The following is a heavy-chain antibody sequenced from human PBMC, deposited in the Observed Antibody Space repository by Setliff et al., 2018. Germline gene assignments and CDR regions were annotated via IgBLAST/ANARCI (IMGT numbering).Heavy chain of an antibody. CDR1: GFTLRTYN. V-gene: IGHV3-48*01. CDR2: ISSTSYTI. CDR3: ARDWEQRGYYSDY. D-gene: IGHD1-26*01. J-gene: IGHJ4*02. Sequence: PGGSLRLSCAAFGFTLRTYNMHWVRHAPGKGLEWVSSISSTSYTIYYADSVKGRFTISRDNAKNSLYLQMNSLRAEDTAVYYCARDWEQRGYYSDYWGQGTLVTVSS.